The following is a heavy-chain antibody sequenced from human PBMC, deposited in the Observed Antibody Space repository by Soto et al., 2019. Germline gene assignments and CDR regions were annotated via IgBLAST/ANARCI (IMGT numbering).Heavy chain of an antibody. CDR1: GYTFTSYY. J-gene: IGHJ5*02. Sequence: QVQLVQSGAEVKKPGASVKVSCKASGYTFTSYYIHWVRQAPGQGLEWMGIINPNGGSTSYAQKFQGRLTMTRDRSTSTVYLELSSLRSEDTAGYYCASDGDGSFRLRFLAWLGWFDPWGQGTLVTVSS. CDR2: INPNGGST. CDR3: ASDGDGSFRLRFLAWLGWFDP. D-gene: IGHD3-3*01. V-gene: IGHV1-46*01.